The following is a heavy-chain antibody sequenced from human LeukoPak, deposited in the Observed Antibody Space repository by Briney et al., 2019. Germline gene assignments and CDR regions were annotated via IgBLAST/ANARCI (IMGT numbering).Heavy chain of an antibody. J-gene: IGHJ4*01. Sequence: PSQTLCPTRTVSGGSISRVATYRSWIRQHPGKGLEWIGYIYYSGSTYYNPSLKSRVTISVDTANNQFSLNLSSVNAADTAVYYCARRGDPLTGFVYW. CDR2: IYYSGST. D-gene: IGHD3-10*01. V-gene: IGHV4-31*03. CDR1: GGSISRVATY. CDR3: ARRGDPLTGFVY.